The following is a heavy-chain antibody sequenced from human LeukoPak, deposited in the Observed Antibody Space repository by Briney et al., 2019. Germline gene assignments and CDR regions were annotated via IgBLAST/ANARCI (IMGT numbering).Heavy chain of an antibody. J-gene: IGHJ4*02. Sequence: SETLSLTCTVSGGSISSSSYYWGWIRQPPGKGLEWIGSIYYSGSTYYNPSLKSRVTKSVDTSKNQFSLKLSSVTAADTAVYYCARHGPESSSYDYWGQGTLVTVSS. CDR3: ARHGPESSSYDY. CDR1: GGSISSSSYY. D-gene: IGHD6-6*01. V-gene: IGHV4-39*01. CDR2: IYYSGST.